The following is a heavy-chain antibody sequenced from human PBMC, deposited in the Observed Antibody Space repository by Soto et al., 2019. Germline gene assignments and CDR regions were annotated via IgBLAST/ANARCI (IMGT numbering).Heavy chain of an antibody. Sequence: ASVKVSCKASGFTFTSSAVQWVRQARGQRLEWIGWIVVGSGNTNYARKFQERVTITRDMSTSTAYMELSSLRSEDTAVYYCAADRSGSYYIYGMDVWGQGTTVTVSS. CDR1: GFTFTSSA. V-gene: IGHV1-58*01. CDR2: IVVGSGNT. CDR3: AADRSGSYYIYGMDV. J-gene: IGHJ6*02. D-gene: IGHD1-26*01.